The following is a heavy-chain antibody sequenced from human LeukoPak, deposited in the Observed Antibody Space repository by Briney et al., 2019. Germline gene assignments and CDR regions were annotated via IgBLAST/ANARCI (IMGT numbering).Heavy chain of an antibody. CDR2: IYHSGST. Sequence: PSETLSLTCAVSGGSISSSNWWSWVRQPPGKGLEWIGEIYHSGSTNYNPSLKSRVTISVDKSKNQFSLKLSSVTAADTAVYYCARGPPGYCSSTSCYDYYYYYGMDVWGQGTTVTVSS. V-gene: IGHV4-4*02. CDR1: GGSISSSNW. D-gene: IGHD2-2*01. J-gene: IGHJ6*02. CDR3: ARGPPGYCSSTSCYDYYYYYGMDV.